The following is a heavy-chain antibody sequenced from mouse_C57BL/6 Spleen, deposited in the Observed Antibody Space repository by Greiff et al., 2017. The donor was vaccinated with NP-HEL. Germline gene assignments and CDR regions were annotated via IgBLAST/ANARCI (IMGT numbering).Heavy chain of an antibody. D-gene: IGHD4-1*01. J-gene: IGHJ3*01. CDR1: GYAFSSSW. V-gene: IGHV1-82*01. CDR3: ARLANWAFAY. Sequence: VQLQQSGPELVKPGASVKISCKASGYAFSSSWMNWVKQRPGKGLEWIGRIYPGDGDTNYNGKFKGKATLTADKSSSTAYMQLSSLTSEDSAVYFCARLANWAFAYWGQGTLVTVSA. CDR2: IYPGDGDT.